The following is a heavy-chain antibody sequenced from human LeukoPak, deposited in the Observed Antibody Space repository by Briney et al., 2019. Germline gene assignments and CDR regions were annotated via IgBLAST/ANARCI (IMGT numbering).Heavy chain of an antibody. J-gene: IGHJ4*02. CDR1: GGTFSSYA. D-gene: IGHD3-3*01. Sequence: SVKVSCKASGGTFSSYAISWVRQAPGQGLKWMGGIIPIFGTANYAQKSQGRVTITADESTSTAYMELSSLRSEDTAVYYCARGSFTYYDFWSGYSYFDYWGQGTLVTVSS. V-gene: IGHV1-69*01. CDR3: ARGSFTYYDFWSGYSYFDY. CDR2: IIPIFGTA.